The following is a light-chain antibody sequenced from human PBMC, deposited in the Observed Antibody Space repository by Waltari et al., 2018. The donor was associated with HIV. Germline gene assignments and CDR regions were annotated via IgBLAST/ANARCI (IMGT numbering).Light chain of an antibody. Sequence: EIVLTQSPATLSLSPGERATLSCRATQSVSSYLACYQQKPGQAPRPLIYDASNRATGIPARFSGRGSGTDFTLTISSLEPEDFAVYYCQQRSNWLTFGGGTKVEIK. V-gene: IGKV3-11*01. CDR3: QQRSNWLT. CDR2: DAS. CDR1: QSVSSY. J-gene: IGKJ4*01.